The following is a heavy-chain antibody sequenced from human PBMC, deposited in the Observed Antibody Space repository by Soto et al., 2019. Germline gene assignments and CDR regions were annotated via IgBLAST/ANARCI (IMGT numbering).Heavy chain of an antibody. CDR1: GFTFSSYD. CDR3: AGGGAAYDYYGMDV. CDR2: IGTAGDT. Sequence: PGGSLRLSCAASGFTFSSYDMHWVRQATGKGLEWVSAIGTAGDTYYPGSVKGRFTISRENAKNSLYLQMNSLRAEDTAVYYCAGGGAAYDYYGMDVWGQGTTVTAP. V-gene: IGHV3-13*01. D-gene: IGHD3-16*01. J-gene: IGHJ6*02.